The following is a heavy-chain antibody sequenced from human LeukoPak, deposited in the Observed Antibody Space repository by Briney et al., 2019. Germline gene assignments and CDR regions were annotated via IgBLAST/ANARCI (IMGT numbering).Heavy chain of an antibody. V-gene: IGHV3-49*03. Sequence: GGSLRLSCTSSGLRFGDYGVSWFRQAPGKGLEWVGLIRSKIYHGTTDYAASVNGRFTISRDDSKRVAYLLMNSLKIEDTAVYYCSREGHGYNYFDQWDQGTLVTVSS. J-gene: IGHJ4*02. CDR1: GLRFGDYG. CDR2: IRSKIYHGTT. D-gene: IGHD5-24*01. CDR3: SREGHGYNYFDQ.